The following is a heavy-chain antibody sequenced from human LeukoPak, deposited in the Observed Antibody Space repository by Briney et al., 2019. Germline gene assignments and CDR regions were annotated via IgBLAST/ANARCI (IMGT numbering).Heavy chain of an antibody. J-gene: IGHJ4*02. CDR1: GYTFTSYH. Sequence: ASVKVSCKASGYTFTSYHMHWVRQAPGQGLEWMGIINPSGGSTTYAQKFQGRVTMTRDTSTSTVYMELNSLRSEDTAVYYCARDFPSGSGGVDYWGQGTLVTVSS. CDR3: ARDFPSGSGGVDY. D-gene: IGHD2-15*01. CDR2: INPSGGST. V-gene: IGHV1-46*01.